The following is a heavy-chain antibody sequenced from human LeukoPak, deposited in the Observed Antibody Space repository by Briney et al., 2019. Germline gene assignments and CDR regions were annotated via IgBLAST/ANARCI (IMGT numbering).Heavy chain of an antibody. Sequence: GASVKVSCKDSGYTFTGYYMHWVRQAPGQGLEWMGWINPNSGGTNYAQKFQGRVTMTRDTSISTAYMELSRLRSDDTAVYYCARDDPQLLWFGELFPIDYWGQGILVTVSS. CDR3: ARDDPQLLWFGELFPIDY. CDR1: GYTFTGYY. CDR2: INPNSGGT. D-gene: IGHD3-10*01. V-gene: IGHV1-2*02. J-gene: IGHJ4*02.